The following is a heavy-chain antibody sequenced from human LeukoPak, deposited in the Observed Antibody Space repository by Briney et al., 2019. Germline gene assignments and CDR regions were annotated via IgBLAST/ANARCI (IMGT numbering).Heavy chain of an antibody. CDR1: GGTFSSYA. D-gene: IGHD5-18*01. CDR3: ARDGGWGYSYGADY. V-gene: IGHV1-18*01. J-gene: IGHJ4*02. Sequence: ASVKVSCKASGGTFSSYAISWVRQAPGQGLEWMGWISAYNGNTNYAQKLQGRVTMTTDTSTSTAYMVLRSLRSDDTAGYYCARDGGWGYSYGADYWGQGTLVTVSS. CDR2: ISAYNGNT.